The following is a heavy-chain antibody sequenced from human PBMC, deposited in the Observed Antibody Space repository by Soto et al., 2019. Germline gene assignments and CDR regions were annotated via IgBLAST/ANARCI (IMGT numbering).Heavy chain of an antibody. J-gene: IGHJ6*02. CDR1: GGTFSSYA. CDR3: ARERLTGTTTFYYYYGMDV. Sequence: QVQLVQSGAEVKKPGSSVKVSCKASGGTFSSYAISWVRQAPGQGLEWMGGIIPIFGTANYAQKFQGRVTITADESTRTASMELSSLRSEDTAVYYCARERLTGTTTFYYYYGMDVWGQGTTVTVSS. V-gene: IGHV1-69*01. D-gene: IGHD1-7*01. CDR2: IIPIFGTA.